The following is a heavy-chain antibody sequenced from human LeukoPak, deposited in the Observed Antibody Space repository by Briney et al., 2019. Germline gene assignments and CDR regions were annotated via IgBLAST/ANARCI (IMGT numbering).Heavy chain of an antibody. J-gene: IGHJ4*02. CDR2: INPNSGGT. D-gene: IGHD1-7*01. V-gene: IGHV1-2*02. Sequence: ASVTVSCKASGYTFTGYYMHWVRQAPGQGLEWMGWINPNSGGTNYAQKFQGRVTMTRDTSISTAYMELSRLRSDDTAVYYCARSETGSKTFDYWGQGTLVTVSS. CDR1: GYTFTGYY. CDR3: ARSETGSKTFDY.